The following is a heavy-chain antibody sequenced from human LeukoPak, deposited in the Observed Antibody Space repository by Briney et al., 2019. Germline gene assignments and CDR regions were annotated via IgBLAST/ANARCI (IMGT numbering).Heavy chain of an antibody. V-gene: IGHV1-69*04. J-gene: IGHJ4*02. Sequence: SSVKVSCKTSGGTFSSYAIIWVRQAPGQGLEWMGRIIPILGIANYAQKFQGRVTITADKSTSTAYMELSSLRSEDTAVYYCARDYSSIAVAGTVGYWGQGTLVTVSS. CDR2: IIPILGIA. D-gene: IGHD6-19*01. CDR1: GGTFSSYA. CDR3: ARDYSSIAVAGTVGY.